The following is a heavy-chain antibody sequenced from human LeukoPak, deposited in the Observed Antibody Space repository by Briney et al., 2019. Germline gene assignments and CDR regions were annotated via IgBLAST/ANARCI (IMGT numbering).Heavy chain of an antibody. CDR3: ARGLRLPSRSAPAVPHV. Sequence: SETLSLTCAVSGCSISSGYYWGWIRQPPGKGLEWIGSIYHSGSTYYNPSLKSRVTISVDTSKNQFSLKLSSVTAADTAVYHCARGLRLPSRSAPAVPHVWAKGTTVTVSA. CDR1: GCSISSGYY. D-gene: IGHD2-2*01. CDR2: IYHSGST. J-gene: IGHJ6*04. V-gene: IGHV4-38-2*01.